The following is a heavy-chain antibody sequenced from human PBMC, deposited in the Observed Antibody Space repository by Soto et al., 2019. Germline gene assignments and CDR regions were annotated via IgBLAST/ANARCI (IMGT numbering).Heavy chain of an antibody. Sequence: PSETLSLTCTVSGGSISSYYWSWIRQPPGKGLEWIGYIYYSGSTNYNPSLKSRVTISVDTSKNQFSLKLSSVTAADTAVYYCARVYCSGGSCYALRVLYNWFDPWGQGTLVTVSS. V-gene: IGHV4-59*01. D-gene: IGHD2-15*01. CDR3: ARVYCSGGSCYALRVLYNWFDP. CDR1: GGSISSYY. J-gene: IGHJ5*02. CDR2: IYYSGST.